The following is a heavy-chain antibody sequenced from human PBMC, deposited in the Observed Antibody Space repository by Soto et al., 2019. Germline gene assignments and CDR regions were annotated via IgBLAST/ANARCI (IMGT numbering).Heavy chain of an antibody. D-gene: IGHD2-8*01. V-gene: IGHV4-31*03. J-gene: IGHJ5*02. CDR1: GGSISSGGYY. Sequence: SETLSLTCTVSGGSISSGGYYWSWIRQHPGKGLEWIGYIYYSGSTYYNPSLKSRVTISVDTSKNQFSLKLSSVTAADTAVYYCAREVYAANWFDPWGQGTLVTVSS. CDR3: AREVYAANWFDP. CDR2: IYYSGST.